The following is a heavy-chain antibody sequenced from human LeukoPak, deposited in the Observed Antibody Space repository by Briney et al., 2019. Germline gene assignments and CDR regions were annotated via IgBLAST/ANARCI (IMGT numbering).Heavy chain of an antibody. D-gene: IGHD3-10*01. J-gene: IGHJ5*02. CDR2: IYHSGST. V-gene: IGHV4-30-2*01. CDR1: GGSISSGGYY. Sequence: PSQTLSLTCTVSGGSISSGGYYWSWIRQPPGKGLEWIGYIYHSGSTYYNPSLKSRVTISVDRSKNQFSLKLSSVTAADTAVYYCARGRRSMVRGIWFDPWGQGTLVTVSS. CDR3: ARGRRSMVRGIWFDP.